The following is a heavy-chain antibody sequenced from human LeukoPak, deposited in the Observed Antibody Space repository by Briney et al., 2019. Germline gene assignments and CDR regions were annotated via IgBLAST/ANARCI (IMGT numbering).Heavy chain of an antibody. CDR1: GFTFSSYS. CDR3: ARGPSGYHNT. Sequence: GGSLRLSCTASGFTFSSYSMNWVRQAPGKGLEWVSYIRSSGNPIYYADSVKGRFTISRDNSKNTLYLQMNSLRAEDTAVYYCARGPSGYHNTGGQGTLVTVSS. V-gene: IGHV3-48*01. CDR2: IRSSGNPI. J-gene: IGHJ4*02. D-gene: IGHD5-12*01.